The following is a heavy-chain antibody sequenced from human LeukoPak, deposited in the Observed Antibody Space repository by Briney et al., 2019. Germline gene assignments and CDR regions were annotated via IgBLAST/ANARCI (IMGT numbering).Heavy chain of an antibody. CDR1: GGSFSGYY. V-gene: IGHV4-34*01. Sequence: SETLSLTCAVYGGSFSGYYWSWIRQPPGKGLEWIGEINHSGSTNYNPSLKSQVTISVDTSKNQFSLKLSSVTAADTAVYYCARGGHLYDYVWGSYRSPTFLDYWGQGTLVTVSS. J-gene: IGHJ4*02. CDR3: ARGGHLYDYVWGSYRSPTFLDY. D-gene: IGHD3-16*02. CDR2: INHSGST.